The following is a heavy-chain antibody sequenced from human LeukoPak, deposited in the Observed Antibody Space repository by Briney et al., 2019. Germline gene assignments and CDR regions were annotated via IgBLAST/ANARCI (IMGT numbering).Heavy chain of an antibody. D-gene: IGHD3-9*01. V-gene: IGHV3-23*01. CDR1: GLTFINYA. CDR3: AKGNDILTGYYHY. J-gene: IGHJ4*02. CDR2: VSGSGGST. Sequence: PGGSLRLSCAASGLTFINYAMSWVHQAPGKGLEGVSVVSGSGGSTYYADSVKGRFTISRDNCKNKRYLQMKSMRAEDTAVYYCAKGNDILTGYYHYWGQGTLVTVSS.